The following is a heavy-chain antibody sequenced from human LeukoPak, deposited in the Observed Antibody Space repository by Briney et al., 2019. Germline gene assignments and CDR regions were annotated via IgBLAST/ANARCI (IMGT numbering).Heavy chain of an antibody. D-gene: IGHD2-2*01. J-gene: IGHJ3*02. CDR2: ISYDGSNK. CDR1: GFAFSSYA. CDR3: TTDRIGFCSSTSCQALAFDI. Sequence: GGSLRLSCAASGFAFSSYAMHWVRQAPGKGLEWVAVISYDGSNKYYADSVKGRFTISRDNSKNTLYLQMNSLRAEDTAVYYCTTDRIGFCSSTSCQALAFDIWGQGTMVTVSS. V-gene: IGHV3-30-3*01.